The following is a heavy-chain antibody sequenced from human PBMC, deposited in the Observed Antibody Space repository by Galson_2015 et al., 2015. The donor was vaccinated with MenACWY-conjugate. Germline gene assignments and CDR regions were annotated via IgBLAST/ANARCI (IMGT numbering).Heavy chain of an antibody. J-gene: IGHJ4*02. V-gene: IGHV3-74*01. CDR3: ANEGGYSSDLPDY. Sequence: SLRLSCAASGFTFSSYWMHWVLQAPGKGLVWVSRINSDGSSTSYADSVKGRFTISRDNAKNTLYLQMNSLRAEDTAVYYCANEGGYSSDLPDYWGQGTLVTVSS. CDR2: INSDGSST. D-gene: IGHD6-19*01. CDR1: GFTFSSYW.